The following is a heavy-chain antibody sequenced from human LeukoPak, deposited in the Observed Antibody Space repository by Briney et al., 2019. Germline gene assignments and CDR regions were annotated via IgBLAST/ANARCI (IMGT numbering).Heavy chain of an antibody. CDR3: ATYSSLNAREFQY. V-gene: IGHV3-7*01. Sequence: GGSLRLSCEGSGFTFSNYWMSWVRQAPGKGLEWVANIKTDGSEKYYVDSVKGRFTISRDNAKNSLYLQMNSLRAEDTAVYYCATYSSLNAREFQYWGQGTLVTISS. CDR1: GFTFSNYW. D-gene: IGHD3-22*01. J-gene: IGHJ1*01. CDR2: IKTDGSEK.